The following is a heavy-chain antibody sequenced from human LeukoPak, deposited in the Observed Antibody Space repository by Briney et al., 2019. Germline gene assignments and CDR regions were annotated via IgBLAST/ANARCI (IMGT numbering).Heavy chain of an antibody. CDR3: ARDQEGGYEYYFDY. CDR1: GGSISSGSYY. D-gene: IGHD3-22*01. Sequence: SETLSLTCTVSGGSISSGSYYWSWIRQPAGKGLEWIGRIYTSGSTNYNPSLKSRVTISVDTSKNQFSLKLSSVTAADTAVYYCARDQEGGYEYYFDYWAREPWSPSPQ. J-gene: IGHJ4*02. V-gene: IGHV4-61*02. CDR2: IYTSGST.